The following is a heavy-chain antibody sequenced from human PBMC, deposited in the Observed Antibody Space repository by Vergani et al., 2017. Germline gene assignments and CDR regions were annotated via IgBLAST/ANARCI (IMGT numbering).Heavy chain of an antibody. CDR1: GYIFTSYD. Sequence: QVQLVQSGAEVKKPGASLKVSCKASGYIFTSYDINLVRPATGQRREWMGWMNPNSGNTSYAQKFQGRVTITRNTSISTAYMELSSLRSEDTAVYYCARAHRRGTVTAGYWGQGTLVTVSS. CDR3: ARAHRRGTVTAGY. CDR2: MNPNSGNT. J-gene: IGHJ4*02. D-gene: IGHD4-17*01. V-gene: IGHV1-8*03.